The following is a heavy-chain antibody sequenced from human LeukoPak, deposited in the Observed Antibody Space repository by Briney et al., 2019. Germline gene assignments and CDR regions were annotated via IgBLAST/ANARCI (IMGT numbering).Heavy chain of an antibody. V-gene: IGHV4-34*01. CDR3: ARALRYFDWSWAS. D-gene: IGHD3-9*01. CDR2: INHSGRT. J-gene: IGHJ4*02. CDR1: GGSFSGYY. Sequence: SETLSLTCAVYGGSFSGYYWSGIRQPPGKGREWSGEINHSGRTNYNPTLKRRVNISVDKSKKKITLKRSSVTAADTAVYYCARALRYFDWSWASWGQGTLVTVSS.